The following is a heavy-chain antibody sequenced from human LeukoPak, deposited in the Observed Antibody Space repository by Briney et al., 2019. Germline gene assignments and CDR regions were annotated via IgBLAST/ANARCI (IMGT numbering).Heavy chain of an antibody. CDR2: TYYSGST. CDR3: ARDGNDWFDP. CDR1: GGSISSSSYY. V-gene: IGHV4-39*07. Sequence: SETLSLTCTVSGGSISSSSYYWGWIRQPPGKGLEWIGSTYYSGSTYYNPSLKSRVTISVDTSKNQFSLKLSSVTAADTAVYYCARDGNDWFDPWGQGTLVTVSS. J-gene: IGHJ5*02. D-gene: IGHD2-21*01.